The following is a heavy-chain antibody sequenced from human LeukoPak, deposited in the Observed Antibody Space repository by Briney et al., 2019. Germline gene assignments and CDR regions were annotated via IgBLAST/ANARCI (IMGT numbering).Heavy chain of an antibody. Sequence: GGSLRLSCAASGFTFSTYWVHWVRHAPGKGLVWVSRINPDGSRRDYADSVKGRFTISRDNAKNTLYLQMNSLRAEDTAVYFCARDLRGTRDYWGQGTLVTVSS. CDR2: INPDGSRR. CDR1: GFTFSTYW. D-gene: IGHD2-15*01. J-gene: IGHJ4*02. CDR3: ARDLRGTRDY. V-gene: IGHV3-74*01.